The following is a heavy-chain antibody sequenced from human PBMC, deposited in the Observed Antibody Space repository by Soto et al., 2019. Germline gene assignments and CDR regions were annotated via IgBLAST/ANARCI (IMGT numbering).Heavy chain of an antibody. V-gene: IGHV1-69*01. CDR2: IIPIFGTA. D-gene: IGHD1-1*01. CDR1: GGTFSSYA. CDR3: AWLQRYWYCGL. J-gene: IGHJ2*01. Sequence: QVQLVQSGAEVKKPGSSVKVSCKASGGTFSSYAISWVRQAPGQGLEWMGGIIPIFGTANYAQKFQGRVTITADESTSPAYMELCSLISEDTAMYYCAWLQRYWYCGLWGRGTLVTVSS.